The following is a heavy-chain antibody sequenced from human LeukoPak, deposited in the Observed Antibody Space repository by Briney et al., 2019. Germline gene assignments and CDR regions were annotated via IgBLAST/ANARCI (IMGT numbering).Heavy chain of an antibody. V-gene: IGHV3-30-3*01. CDR3: AREVPTSGYDSAYYFDY. CDR1: GFTFSSCA. CDR2: ISYDGSNK. D-gene: IGHD5-12*01. Sequence: TGGSLRLSCAASGFTFSSCAMSWVRQAPGKGREWVAVISYDGSNKYYADSVKGRFTISRDNSKNTLYLQMNSLRAEDTAVYYCAREVPTSGYDSAYYFDYWGQGTLVTVSS. J-gene: IGHJ4*02.